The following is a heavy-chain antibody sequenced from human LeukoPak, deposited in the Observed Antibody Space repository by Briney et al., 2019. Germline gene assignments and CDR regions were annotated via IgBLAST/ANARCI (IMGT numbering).Heavy chain of an antibody. Sequence: GASVKVSCKASGYTFTSYDINWVRQATGQGLEWMGWMNPNSGNTGYAQKFQGRVTMTRNTSISTAYVELSSLRSEDTAVYYCARVEVTIFRGFSYYYYYYMDVWGKGTTVTISS. J-gene: IGHJ6*03. CDR1: GYTFTSYD. CDR2: MNPNSGNT. V-gene: IGHV1-8*01. CDR3: ARVEVTIFRGFSYYYYYYMDV. D-gene: IGHD3-9*01.